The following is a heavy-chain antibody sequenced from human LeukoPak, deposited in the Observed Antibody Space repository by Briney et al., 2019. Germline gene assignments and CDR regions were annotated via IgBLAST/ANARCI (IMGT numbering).Heavy chain of an antibody. D-gene: IGHD3-9*01. J-gene: IGHJ4*02. CDR1: GYTFTSYA. V-gene: IGHV1-3*01. CDR3: ARKDDILTGSLDY. Sequence: ASVKVSCKASGYTFTSYAMHWVRQAPGQRLEWMGWINAGNGNTKYSQKFQGRVTTTRDTSASTAYMELSSLRSEDTAVYYCARKDDILTGSLDYWGQGTLVTVSS. CDR2: INAGNGNT.